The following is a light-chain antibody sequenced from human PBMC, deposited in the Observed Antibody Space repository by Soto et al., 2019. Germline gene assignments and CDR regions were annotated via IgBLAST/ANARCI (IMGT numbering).Light chain of an antibody. V-gene: IGLV2-14*01. CDR1: SSDVGGYNY. J-gene: IGLJ2*01. CDR3: SSYTGSSVV. CDR2: EVT. Sequence: QSALTQPASVSGSPGQSITISCTGTSSDVGGYNYVSWYQHHPGKAPKLMIYEVTNRPSGVSNRFSGSKSGNTASLTISGLQAEDEADYYCSSYTGSSVVFGGGTQLTVL.